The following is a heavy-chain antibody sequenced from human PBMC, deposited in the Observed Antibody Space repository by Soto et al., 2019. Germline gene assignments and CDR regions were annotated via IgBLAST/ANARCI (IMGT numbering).Heavy chain of an antibody. V-gene: IGHV4-31*03. CDR3: ARAGGDYAYYYMDV. Sequence: SETLSLTCTVSAGSISRGGYYWSWIRQHPGKGLEWIGYIYYSGSTYYNPSLKSRVTISVDTSKNQFSLKLSSVTAADTAVYYCARAGGDYAYYYMDVWGKGTTVTVSS. J-gene: IGHJ6*03. CDR1: AGSISRGGYY. CDR2: IYYSGST. D-gene: IGHD3-16*01.